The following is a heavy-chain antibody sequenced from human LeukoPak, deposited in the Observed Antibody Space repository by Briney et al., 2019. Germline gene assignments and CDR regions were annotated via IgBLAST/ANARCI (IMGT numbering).Heavy chain of an antibody. CDR3: AKSREGSFYSSIDY. V-gene: IGHV3-23*01. CDR1: GFTFSSYA. Sequence: SGGSLRLSCAASGFTFSSYAMSWARRAPGKALEWVSAISGSGGITYYAVSVKGRFTISRDNSKNTLYLQMNSLRDEDTAVYYCAKSREGSFYSSIDYWGQGTLVTVSS. D-gene: IGHD2-15*01. J-gene: IGHJ4*02. CDR2: ISGSGGIT.